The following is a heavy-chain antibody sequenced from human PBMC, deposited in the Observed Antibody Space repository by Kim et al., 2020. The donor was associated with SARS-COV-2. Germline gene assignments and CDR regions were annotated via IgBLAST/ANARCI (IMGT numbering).Heavy chain of an antibody. V-gene: IGHV4-59*01. CDR2: IYYSGST. D-gene: IGHD6-6*01. CDR3: ARESGSSHKFDY. CDR1: GGSISSYY. Sequence: SETLSLTCTXSGGSISSYYWSWIRQPPGKGLEWIGYIYYSGSTNYNPSLKSRVTISVDTSKNQFSLKLSSVTAADTAVYYCARESGSSHKFDYWGQGTLVTVSS. J-gene: IGHJ4*02.